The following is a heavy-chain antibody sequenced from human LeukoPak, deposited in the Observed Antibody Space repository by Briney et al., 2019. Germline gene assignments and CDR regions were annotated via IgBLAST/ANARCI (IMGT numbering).Heavy chain of an antibody. Sequence: ASVKVSCKASGYTFTSYYMHWVRQAPGQGLKWMGIINPSGGSTSYAQKFQGRVTMTRDTSTSTVYMELSSLRSEDTAVYYCARASPAYSSSWEVDYWGQGTLVTVSS. CDR2: INPSGGST. CDR3: ARASPAYSSSWEVDY. V-gene: IGHV1-46*01. CDR1: GYTFTSYY. D-gene: IGHD6-13*01. J-gene: IGHJ4*02.